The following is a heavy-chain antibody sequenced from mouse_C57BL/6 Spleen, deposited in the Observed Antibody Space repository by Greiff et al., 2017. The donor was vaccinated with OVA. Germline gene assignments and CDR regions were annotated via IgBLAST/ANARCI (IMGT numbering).Heavy chain of an antibody. Sequence: QVQLKESGPELVKPGASVKLSCKASGYTFTSYDINWVKQRPGQGLEWIGWIYPRDGSTKYNEKFKGTATLTVDTSSSTGYMELHSRTSEDSAVYFCARDRTAQATPYYAMDYWGQGTSVTVSS. V-gene: IGHV1-85*01. CDR2: IYPRDGST. CDR3: ARDRTAQATPYYAMDY. CDR1: GYTFTSYD. J-gene: IGHJ4*01. D-gene: IGHD3-2*02.